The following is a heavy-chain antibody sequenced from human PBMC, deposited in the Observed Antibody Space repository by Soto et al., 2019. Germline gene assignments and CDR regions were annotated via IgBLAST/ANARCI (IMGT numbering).Heavy chain of an antibody. CDR2: IYYTGNT. CDR1: GGSVSSRSHF. V-gene: IGHV4-61*01. Sequence: VQLQESGPGVVKPSDTLSVTCTVSGGSVSSRSHFWSWIRQPPGGGQQWIGYIYYTGNTNYSPSLKSRATLSVDTSRNQFSLRLTSVTAADTAIYYCARYDAESGSNKLDPWGQGTLVTVSS. CDR3: ARYDAESGSNKLDP. J-gene: IGHJ5*02. D-gene: IGHD5-12*01.